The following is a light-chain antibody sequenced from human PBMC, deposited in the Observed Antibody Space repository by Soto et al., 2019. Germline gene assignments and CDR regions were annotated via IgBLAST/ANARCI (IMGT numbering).Light chain of an antibody. J-gene: IGLJ2*01. CDR1: SSDVGSNNL. CDR3: CSYAGFSSSVI. V-gene: IGLV2-23*01. CDR2: EGS. Sequence: QSVLTQPASVSGSPGQSITISCTGTSSDVGSNNLVSWFQQHPGKAPKLMIYEGSKRPSGVSNRFSGSKSANMASLTISGLQAEDEADYYCCSYAGFSSSVIFGGGTKLTVL.